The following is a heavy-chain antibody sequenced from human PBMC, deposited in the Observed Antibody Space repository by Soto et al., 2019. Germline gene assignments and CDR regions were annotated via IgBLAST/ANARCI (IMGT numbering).Heavy chain of an antibody. CDR1: GFTFSSYE. D-gene: IGHD6-6*01. V-gene: IGHV3-48*03. CDR2: ISSSGSTI. J-gene: IGHJ4*02. Sequence: PGGSPRLSCAASGFTFSSYEMNWVRQAPGKGLEWVSYISSSGSTIYYADSVKGRFTISRDNAKNSLYLQMNSLRAEDTAVYYCARARIAALAFFDYWGQGTLVTVSS. CDR3: ARARIAALAFFDY.